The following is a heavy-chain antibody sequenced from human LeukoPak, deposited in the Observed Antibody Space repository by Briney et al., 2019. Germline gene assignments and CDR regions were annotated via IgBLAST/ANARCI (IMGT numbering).Heavy chain of an antibody. Sequence: SETLSLTCTVSGGSISTYYWNWIRQPPGKGLEWIGSIYYSGSTYYNPSLKSRVTISVDTSKNQFSLKLSSVTAADTAVYYCARDNRGYYYGSGVSGYYFDYWGQGTLVTVSS. CDR1: GGSISTYY. V-gene: IGHV4-39*07. D-gene: IGHD3-10*01. J-gene: IGHJ4*02. CDR3: ARDNRGYYYGSGVSGYYFDY. CDR2: IYYSGST.